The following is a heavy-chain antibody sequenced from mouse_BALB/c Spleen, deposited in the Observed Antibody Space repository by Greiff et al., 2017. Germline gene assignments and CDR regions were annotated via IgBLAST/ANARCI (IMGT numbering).Heavy chain of an antibody. D-gene: IGHD2-4*01. CDR3: ARIDSSWFAY. V-gene: IGHV1-20*02. J-gene: IGHJ3*01. Sequence: EVKLVESGPELVKPGASVKISCKASGYSFTGYFMNWVMQSHGKSLEWIGRINPYNGDTFYNQKFKGKATLTVDKSSSTAHMELRSLASEDSAVYYCARIDSSWFAYWGQGTLVTVSA. CDR2: INPYNGDT. CDR1: GYSFTGYF.